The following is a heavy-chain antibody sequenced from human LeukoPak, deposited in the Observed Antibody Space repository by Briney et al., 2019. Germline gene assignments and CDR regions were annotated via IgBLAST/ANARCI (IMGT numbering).Heavy chain of an antibody. J-gene: IGHJ4*02. CDR2: ISINRSYM. CDR1: GFTFSGYS. Sequence: GGSLRLSCAASGFTFSGYSMNWVRQAPGKGLEWVSSISINRSYMYYADSVKGRFTISRDNAKNSLSLQMNSLRAEDTAVYYCARAYDSSSSFDYWGQGTLVTVSS. CDR3: ARAYDSSSSFDY. D-gene: IGHD3-22*01. V-gene: IGHV3-21*01.